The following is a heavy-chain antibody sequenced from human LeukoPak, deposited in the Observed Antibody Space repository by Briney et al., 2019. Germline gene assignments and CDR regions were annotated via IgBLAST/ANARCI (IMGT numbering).Heavy chain of an antibody. Sequence: GGSLRLSCAASGFTFSSYGMHWVRQAPGKGLEWVAVIWYDGSNKYYADSVKGRFTISRDNSKNTLYLQMNTLRAEDTAVYYCARGRGLNGPLSYVDYWGQGTLVTVSS. CDR3: ARGRGLNGPLSYVDY. CDR1: GFTFSSYG. V-gene: IGHV3-33*01. J-gene: IGHJ4*02. CDR2: IWYDGSNK. D-gene: IGHD1-1*01.